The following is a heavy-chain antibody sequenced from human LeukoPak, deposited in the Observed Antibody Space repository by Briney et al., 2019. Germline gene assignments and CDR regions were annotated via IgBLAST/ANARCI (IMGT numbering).Heavy chain of an antibody. CDR2: MNPNSGNT. Sequence: ASVKVSCKXSGYTFTSYDINWVRQATGQGLEWMGWMNPNSGNTGYAQKFQGRVTMTRNTSISTAYMELSSLRSEDTAVYYCARGGRGQLLFIGFDPWGQGTLVTVSS. V-gene: IGHV1-8*01. D-gene: IGHD2-2*01. CDR3: ARGGRGQLLFIGFDP. J-gene: IGHJ5*02. CDR1: GYTFTSYD.